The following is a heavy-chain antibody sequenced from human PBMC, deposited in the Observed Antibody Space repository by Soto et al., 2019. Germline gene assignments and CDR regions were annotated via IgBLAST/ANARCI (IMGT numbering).Heavy chain of an antibody. CDR1: GYTFTSYA. V-gene: IGHV1-3*01. CDR3: ARYPQFLNYYYMDV. D-gene: IGHD3-3*01. Sequence: QVQLVQSGAEVKKPGASVKVSCKASGYTFTSYAMHWVRQAPGQRLEWMGWINAGNGNTKYSQKFQGRVTITRDTSASTAYLELSSLKSEDTAVYYCARYPQFLNYYYMDVWGKGTTVTVSS. J-gene: IGHJ6*03. CDR2: INAGNGNT.